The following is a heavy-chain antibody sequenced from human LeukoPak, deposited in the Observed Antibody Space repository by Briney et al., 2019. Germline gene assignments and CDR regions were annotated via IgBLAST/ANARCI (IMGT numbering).Heavy chain of an antibody. V-gene: IGHV1-24*01. J-gene: IGHJ6*02. D-gene: IGHD7-27*01. Sequence: GASVKVSCKVSGYTLTELSMHWVRQAPGKGLEWMGGFAPEDGETIYAQKFQGRVTMTEDTSTDTAYMELSSLRSEDTAAYYCATVSELGGYYYGMDVWGQGTTVTVSS. CDR3: ATVSELGGYYYGMDV. CDR2: FAPEDGET. CDR1: GYTLTELS.